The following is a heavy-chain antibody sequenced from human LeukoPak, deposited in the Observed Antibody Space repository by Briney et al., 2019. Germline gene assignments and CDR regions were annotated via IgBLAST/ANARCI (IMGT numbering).Heavy chain of an antibody. D-gene: IGHD3-10*01. CDR1: GFTFSSYS. CDR2: ISSSSSYI. J-gene: IGHJ3*02. CDR3: AREGPNYYGSGSYFRGDAFDI. Sequence: PGGSLRLSCAASGFTFSSYSMNWVRQAPGKGLEWVSSISSSSSYIYYADSVKGRFTISRDNAKNSLYLQMNSLRAEDTAVNYCAREGPNYYGSGSYFRGDAFDIWGQGTMVTVSS. V-gene: IGHV3-21*01.